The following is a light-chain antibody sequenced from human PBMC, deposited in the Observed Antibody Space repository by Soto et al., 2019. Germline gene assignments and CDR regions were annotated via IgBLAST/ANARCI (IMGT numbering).Light chain of an antibody. J-gene: IGKJ1*01. Sequence: EIVLTQSPGTLSLSPGARATLSCRASQSVSNNYLAWYQQKPGQAPRLLIYGASTRATGIPARFSGSGSGTEFTLTISSLEPEDFAVYYCQERTGWPPWTFGQGTKVDIK. V-gene: IGKV3-11*01. CDR2: GAS. CDR3: QERTGWPPWT. CDR1: QSVSNNY.